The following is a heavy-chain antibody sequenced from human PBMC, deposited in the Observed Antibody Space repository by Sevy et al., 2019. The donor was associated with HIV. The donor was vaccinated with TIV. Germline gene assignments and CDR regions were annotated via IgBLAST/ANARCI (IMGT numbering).Heavy chain of an antibody. V-gene: IGHV3-48*01. D-gene: IGHD2-15*01. CDR3: ARGPRWHYFDY. CDR2: ISSSRYTI. Sequence: GGSLRLSCAASGFTFSSYSMNWVRQAPGKGLEWVSYISSSRYTIYYADSVTGRFTISRDNVKNSLYLQMNSLRAEDTAVYYCARGPRWHYFDYWGQGTLVTVSS. J-gene: IGHJ4*02. CDR1: GFTFSSYS.